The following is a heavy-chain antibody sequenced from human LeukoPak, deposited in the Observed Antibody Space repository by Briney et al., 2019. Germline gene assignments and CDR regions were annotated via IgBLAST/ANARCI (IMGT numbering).Heavy chain of an antibody. J-gene: IGHJ4*02. Sequence: SETLSLTCSVSGGSISSYYWGWIRQPPGRGLDYIGFIHFSGSTNYNPSLEGRVTISADTSKNQFSLKLSSVTAADTAVYYCARVVDYGSGSYYEYYFDYWGQGTLVTVSS. CDR2: IHFSGST. D-gene: IGHD3-10*01. CDR3: ARVVDYGSGSYYEYYFDY. CDR1: GGSISSYY. V-gene: IGHV4-59*12.